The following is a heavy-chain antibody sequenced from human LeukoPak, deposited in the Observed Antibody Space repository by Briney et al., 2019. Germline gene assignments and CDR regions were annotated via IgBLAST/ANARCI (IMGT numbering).Heavy chain of an antibody. CDR2: IYYSGST. J-gene: IGHJ5*02. CDR3: ARYGWLDVWFDP. D-gene: IGHD2-8*02. Sequence: SETLSLTCTVSGVSISSYYWSWIRQPPGKGLEWLGYIYYSGSTNYNPSLKSRVTISVDTSKNQFSLKLSSVTAADTAVYYCARYGWLDVWFDPWGQGTLVTVSS. V-gene: IGHV4-59*01. CDR1: GVSISSYY.